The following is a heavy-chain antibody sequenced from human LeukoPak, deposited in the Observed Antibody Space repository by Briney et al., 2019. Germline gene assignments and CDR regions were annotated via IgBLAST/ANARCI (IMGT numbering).Heavy chain of an antibody. CDR3: AHRRYSGSLDFDY. CDR1: GFSVSTGGVG. J-gene: IGHJ4*02. Sequence: SGPTLGQPTQPLTLTCTFCGFSVSTGGVGGGWSRQPAGKALEWLALIYWNDDKRYSPSLNSRLTITKHTSKHQVVLTMTNMDPVDTATYYCAHRRYSGSLDFDYWGQGTLVTVSS. CDR2: IYWNDDK. V-gene: IGHV2-5*01. D-gene: IGHD1-26*01.